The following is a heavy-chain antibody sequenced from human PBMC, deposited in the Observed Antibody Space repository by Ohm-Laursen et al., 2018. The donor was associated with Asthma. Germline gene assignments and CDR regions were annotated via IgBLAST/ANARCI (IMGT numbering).Heavy chain of an antibody. Sequence: SLRLCCVASGFTFSSYAMSWVRQAPGKGLEWVSAISGSGGSTYYADSVKGRFTISRDNAKNSLYLQMNSLRAEDTAVYYCARDFLLFSAFDIWGQGTMVTVSS. V-gene: IGHV3-23*01. J-gene: IGHJ3*02. CDR1: GFTFSSYA. CDR3: ARDFLLFSAFDI. CDR2: ISGSGGST. D-gene: IGHD3-10*01.